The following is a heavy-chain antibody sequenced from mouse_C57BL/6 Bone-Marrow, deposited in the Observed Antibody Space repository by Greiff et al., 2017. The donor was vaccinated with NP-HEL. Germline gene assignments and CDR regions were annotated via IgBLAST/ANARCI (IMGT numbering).Heavy chain of an antibody. Sequence: QVQLQQSGAELVRPGTSVKMSCKASGYTFTNYWIGWAKQRPGHGLEWIGDIYPGGGYPNYNEKFKGKATLTADKSSSTAYMQFSSLTSEDSAIYYCARGPNYYGSSYAMDYWGQGTSVTVSS. D-gene: IGHD1-1*01. CDR3: ARGPNYYGSSYAMDY. V-gene: IGHV1-63*01. CDR2: IYPGGGYP. CDR1: GYTFTNYW. J-gene: IGHJ4*01.